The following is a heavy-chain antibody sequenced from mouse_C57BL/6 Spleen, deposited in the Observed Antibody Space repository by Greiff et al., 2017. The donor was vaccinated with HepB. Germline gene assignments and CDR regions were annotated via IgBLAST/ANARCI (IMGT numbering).Heavy chain of an antibody. V-gene: IGHV1-76*01. J-gene: IGHJ2*01. CDR3: ASLGLYYFDY. Sequence: QVQLKESGAELVRPGASVKLSCKASGYTFTDYYINWVKQRPGQGLEWIARIYPGSGNTYYNEKFKGKATLTAEKSSSTAYMQLSSLTSEDSAVYFCASLGLYYFDYWGQGTTLTVSS. CDR1: GYTFTDYY. D-gene: IGHD4-1*01. CDR2: IYPGSGNT.